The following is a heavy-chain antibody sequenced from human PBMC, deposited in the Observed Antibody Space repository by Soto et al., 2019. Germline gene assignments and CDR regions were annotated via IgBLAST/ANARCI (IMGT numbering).Heavy chain of an antibody. CDR1: GYTFTSYG. J-gene: IGHJ6*02. CDR2: ISTYNGDT. D-gene: IGHD3-9*01. Sequence: QVQLVQSGAEVKKPGASVKVSCKTSGYTFTSYGISWVRQAPGQGLEWMGWISTYNGDTNFAQKFQGRVTLTIDTSTNTAYMDLRSLTSDDTAVYYCARGYDILTGLAYYYGMDVWGQGTTVTVSS. V-gene: IGHV1-18*01. CDR3: ARGYDILTGLAYYYGMDV.